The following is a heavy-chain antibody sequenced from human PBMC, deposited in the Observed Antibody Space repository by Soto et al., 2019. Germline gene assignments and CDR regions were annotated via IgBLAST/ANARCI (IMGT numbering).Heavy chain of an antibody. D-gene: IGHD3-3*01. V-gene: IGHV3-48*02. CDR3: ARDPVSEWLGQFDS. Sequence: GGSLRLSCAASGFLFRTYSMNWVRQAPGKGLEWLAFISSSSSVIYYGDSVKGRFTISRDNANNSLFLQMNSLRDEDTAVYFCARDPVSEWLGQFDSWGQGTLVTVSS. J-gene: IGHJ4*02. CDR2: ISSSSSVI. CDR1: GFLFRTYS.